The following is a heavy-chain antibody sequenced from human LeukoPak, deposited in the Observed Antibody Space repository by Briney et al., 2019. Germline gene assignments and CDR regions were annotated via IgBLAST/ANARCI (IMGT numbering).Heavy chain of an antibody. D-gene: IGHD6-13*01. CDR3: ARLSSSWYYFDY. Sequence: SETLSLTCTVSGGSISSYYWSWIRQPPGKGLEWIGYIYYSGSTNYDPSLKSRVTISVDTSKNQFSLKLSSVTAADTAVYYCARLSSSWYYFDYWGQGTLVTVSS. V-gene: IGHV4-59*08. CDR2: IYYSGST. J-gene: IGHJ4*02. CDR1: GGSISSYY.